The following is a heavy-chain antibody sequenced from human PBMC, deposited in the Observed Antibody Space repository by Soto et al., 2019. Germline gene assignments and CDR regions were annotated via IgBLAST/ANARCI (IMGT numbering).Heavy chain of an antibody. CDR1: GFTFSSYG. CDR2: IWYDGSNK. D-gene: IGHD3-9*01. Sequence: HPGGSLRLSCAASGFTFSSYGMHWVRQAPGKGLEWVAVIWYDGSNKYYADTVKGRFTISRDNSKNTLYLQMNSLRAEDTAVYYCSSGAYDILTGYYATQDYWGQGTLVTVSS. J-gene: IGHJ4*02. CDR3: SSGAYDILTGYYATQDY. V-gene: IGHV3-33*01.